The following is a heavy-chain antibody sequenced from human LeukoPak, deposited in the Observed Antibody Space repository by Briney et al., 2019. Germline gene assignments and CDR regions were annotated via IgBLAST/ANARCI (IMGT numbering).Heavy chain of an antibody. D-gene: IGHD3-22*01. Sequence: ASVKVSCKASGYTFTSYGISWVRQAPGQGLEWMGWISAYNGNTNYAQKLQGRVTMTTDTSTSTAYMELRSLRSDDTAAYYCARVAPNAYDSSGYGLDYWGQGTLVTVSS. V-gene: IGHV1-18*01. CDR3: ARVAPNAYDSSGYGLDY. CDR1: GYTFTSYG. J-gene: IGHJ4*02. CDR2: ISAYNGNT.